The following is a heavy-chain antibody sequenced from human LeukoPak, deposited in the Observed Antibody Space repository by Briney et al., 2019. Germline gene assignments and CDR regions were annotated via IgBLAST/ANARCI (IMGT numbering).Heavy chain of an antibody. CDR3: ARDRAWNYFDY. V-gene: IGHV3-30*04. Sequence: GGSLRLSCSASGFPFSSYAMHWVRQAPGKGLEWVAVISYDGSNKYYAHSVEGRFTISRDNSKNTLYLQMDSLRAEDTAVYYCARDRAWNYFDYWGQGTLVTVSS. CDR1: GFPFSSYA. J-gene: IGHJ4*02. CDR2: ISYDGSNK. D-gene: IGHD3-3*01.